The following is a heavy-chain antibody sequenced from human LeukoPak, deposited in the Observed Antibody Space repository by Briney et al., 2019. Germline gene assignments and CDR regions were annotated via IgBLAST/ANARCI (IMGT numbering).Heavy chain of an antibody. CDR1: GFTVSSNY. CDR2: IYTGGSP. D-gene: IGHD6-13*01. V-gene: IGHV3-53*01. CDR3: ARGAATGPTLGLDY. Sequence: GGSLRLSCAASGFTVSSNYMNWVRQAPGKGLEWVSVIYTGGSPYYADSVRGRFAISRDISKNTVYLQMYSLRAEDTAVYYCARGAATGPTLGLDYWGQGTLVTVSS. J-gene: IGHJ4*02.